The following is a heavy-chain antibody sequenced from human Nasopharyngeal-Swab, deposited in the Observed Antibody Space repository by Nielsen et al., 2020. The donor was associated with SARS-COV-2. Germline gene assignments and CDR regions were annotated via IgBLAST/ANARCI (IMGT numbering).Heavy chain of an antibody. CDR3: ARDLSTTVTTRGVLDY. CDR2: ISRSSDTL. CDR1: GFTFSSYT. V-gene: IGHV3-48*04. J-gene: IGHJ4*02. D-gene: IGHD4-17*01. Sequence: GESLKISCAASGFTFSSYTMNWVRQAPGKGLEWVAYISRSSDTLYYADSVKGRFTISRDNAKNSLYLQMNSLRAEDTAVYYCARDLSTTVTTRGVLDYWGQGTLVTVSS.